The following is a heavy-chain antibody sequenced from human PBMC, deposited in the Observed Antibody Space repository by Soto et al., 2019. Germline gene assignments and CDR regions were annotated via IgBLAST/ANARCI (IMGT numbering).Heavy chain of an antibody. J-gene: IGHJ6*02. V-gene: IGHV1-3*01. Sequence: ASVKVSCKASGYTFTSYAMHWVRQAPGQRLEWMGWINAGNGNTKYSQKFQGRVTITRDTSASTAYMELSSLRSEDTAVYYCARSGYSSSWYNYYYGMDVWGQGTTVTAP. CDR3: ARSGYSSSWYNYYYGMDV. CDR2: INAGNGNT. CDR1: GYTFTSYA. D-gene: IGHD6-13*01.